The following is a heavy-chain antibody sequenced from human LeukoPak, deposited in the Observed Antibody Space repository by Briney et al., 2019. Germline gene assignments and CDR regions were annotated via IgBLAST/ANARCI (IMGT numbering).Heavy chain of an antibody. CDR3: ARDTYYDILTGYRNYYFDY. J-gene: IGHJ4*02. CDR1: GGTFSSYA. CDR2: IIPIFGTA. D-gene: IGHD3-9*01. Sequence: SVKVSCKASGGTFSSYAISWVRQAPGQGLEWMGGIIPIFGTANYAQKLQGRVTMTTDTSTSTAYMELRSLRSDDTAVYYCARDTYYDILTGYRNYYFDYWGQGTLVTVSS. V-gene: IGHV1-69*05.